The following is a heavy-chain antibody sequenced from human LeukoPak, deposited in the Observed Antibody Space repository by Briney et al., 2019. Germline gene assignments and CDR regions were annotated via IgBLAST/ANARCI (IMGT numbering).Heavy chain of an antibody. V-gene: IGHV3-33*01. J-gene: IGHJ4*02. Sequence: PGKSLRLSCAASGFTFSSYGMHWFRQAPGKGLEWVAIIWYDGGNEYYADSVKGRFTISRDNSKNTLYLQVNSLRAEDTAVYYCASSTPGTAYDIDYWGQGTLVTVSS. CDR3: ASSTPGTAYDIDY. CDR1: GFTFSSYG. D-gene: IGHD3-9*01. CDR2: IWYDGGNE.